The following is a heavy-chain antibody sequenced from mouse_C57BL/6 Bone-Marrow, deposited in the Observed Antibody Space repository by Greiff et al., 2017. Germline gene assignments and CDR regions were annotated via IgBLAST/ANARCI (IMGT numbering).Heavy chain of an antibody. Sequence: VQLQQSGTVLARPGASVKMSCKTSGYTFTSYWMHWVKQRPGQGLEWIGAIYPGNSDTSYNQKFKGKANLTAVTSASTAYMELSSLTNEDSAVYYCTRWRIYDYVRFAYWGQGTLVTVSA. V-gene: IGHV1-5*01. J-gene: IGHJ3*01. D-gene: IGHD2-4*01. CDR3: TRWRIYDYVRFAY. CDR2: IYPGNSDT. CDR1: GYTFTSYW.